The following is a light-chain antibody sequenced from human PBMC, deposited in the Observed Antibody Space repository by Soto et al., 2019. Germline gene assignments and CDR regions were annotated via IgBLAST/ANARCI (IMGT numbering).Light chain of an antibody. Sequence: SYELTQPPSVSVAPGRTATITCGGNNIGSKSVHWYQQRPGQAPVLVVYDDGDRPSGIPERFAGSNSGNTATLTISRVEAGDEPDYYCQVWESSSGHYVFGSGTKGTVL. V-gene: IGLV3-21*03. CDR3: QVWESSSGHYV. J-gene: IGLJ1*01. CDR1: NIGSKS. CDR2: DDG.